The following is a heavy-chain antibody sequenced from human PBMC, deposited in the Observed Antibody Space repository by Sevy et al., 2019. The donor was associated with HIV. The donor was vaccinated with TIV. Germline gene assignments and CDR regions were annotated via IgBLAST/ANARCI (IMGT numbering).Heavy chain of an antibody. CDR1: GYSFTSHW. V-gene: IGHV5-51*01. CDR3: ATSRSGYFDGSGYYIY. J-gene: IGHJ4*01. Sequence: GESLKISCQGSGYSFTSHWIAWVRQMPGKGLEWMGIIYPDDSDTRYSPSFQGQVTFSADKSIFTAYLQWSSLKASDTAIYYCATSRSGYFDGSGYYIYRGQGTQVTVSS. D-gene: IGHD3-22*01. CDR2: IYPDDSDT.